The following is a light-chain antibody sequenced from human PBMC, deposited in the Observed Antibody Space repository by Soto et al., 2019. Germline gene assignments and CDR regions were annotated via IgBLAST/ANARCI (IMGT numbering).Light chain of an antibody. CDR2: LNSDGSH. V-gene: IGLV4-69*02. J-gene: IGLJ2*01. Sequence: QLVLTQSPSASASLGASVNLTCTLTGGHSTYSIGWHQQQPQRGPRFLMRLNSDGSHSKGDGIPDRFSGSSSGAERFLTISSLQSEDEADYYCQTWGSGMVVFGGGTKLTVL. CDR3: QTWGSGMVV. CDR1: GGHSTYS.